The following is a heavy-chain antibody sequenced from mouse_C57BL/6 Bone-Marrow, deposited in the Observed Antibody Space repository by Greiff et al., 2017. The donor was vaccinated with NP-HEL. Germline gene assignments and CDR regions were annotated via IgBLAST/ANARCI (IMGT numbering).Heavy chain of an antibody. J-gene: IGHJ2*01. CDR3: ARAPITTVVATGYFDY. V-gene: IGHV1-18*01. Sequence: VHVKQSGPELVKPGASVKIPCKASGYTFTDYNMDWVKQSHGKSLEWIGDINPNNGGTIYNQKFKGKATLTVDKSSSTAYMELRSLTSEDTAVYYCARAPITTVVATGYFDYWGQGTTLTVSS. CDR2: INPNNGGT. CDR1: GYTFTDYN. D-gene: IGHD1-1*01.